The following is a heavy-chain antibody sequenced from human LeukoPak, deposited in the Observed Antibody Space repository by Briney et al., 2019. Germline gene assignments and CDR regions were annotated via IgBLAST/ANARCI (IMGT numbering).Heavy chain of an antibody. V-gene: IGHV3-21*01. CDR2: ISSSSSYI. Sequence: PGGSLRLSCAASGFTFSSYSMNWVRQAPGKGLEWVSSISSSSSYIYYADSVKGRFTISRDNAKNSLYLQMNSLRAEDTAVYYRARGRATTYAFDIWGQGTMVTVSS. CDR3: ARGRATTYAFDI. CDR1: GFTFSSYS. D-gene: IGHD1-1*01. J-gene: IGHJ3*02.